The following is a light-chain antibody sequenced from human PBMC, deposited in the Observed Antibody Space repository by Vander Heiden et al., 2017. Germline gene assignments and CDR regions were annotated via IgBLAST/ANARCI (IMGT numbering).Light chain of an antibody. J-gene: IGKJ3*01. CDR2: AAS. CDR3: QQRYSNPPIFT. Sequence: DIQMTQSPSSLSASVGDRVTITCRASQSISSYLNWYQQKPGKAPKLLIYAASSLQRGVKSRFSGSGDGTDFTLTISSRQPEDFASYYCQQRYSNPPIFTFGHGTKVXIK. CDR1: QSISSY. V-gene: IGKV1-39*01.